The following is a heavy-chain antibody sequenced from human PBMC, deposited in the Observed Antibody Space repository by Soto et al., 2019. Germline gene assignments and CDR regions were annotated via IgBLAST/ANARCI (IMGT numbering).Heavy chain of an antibody. D-gene: IGHD3-22*01. CDR1: GFTFSSYA. CDR2: ISGSGGST. Sequence: GGSLRLSCAASGFTFSSYAMSWVRQAPGKGLEWVSAISGSGGSTYYADSVKGRFTISRDNSKNTLYLQMNSLRAEDTAVYYCAKDLGPTYYYDSSGYPRPNAAFDIWGQGTMVTVSS. CDR3: AKDLGPTYYYDSSGYPRPNAAFDI. V-gene: IGHV3-23*01. J-gene: IGHJ3*02.